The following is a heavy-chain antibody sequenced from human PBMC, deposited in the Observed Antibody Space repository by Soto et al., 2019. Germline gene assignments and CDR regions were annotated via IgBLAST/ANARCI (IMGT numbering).Heavy chain of an antibody. J-gene: IGHJ3*02. Sequence: GGSLRLSCAASGFTFSGSTMHWVRQASGKGLEWVGRIRIEPNSYATAYAASVTGRFTISRDDSKNTAYLQMNSLKTGNTAVDYCTRGTTGTSYDAFDIWGQGTMVTVSS. CDR3: TRGTTGTSYDAFDI. D-gene: IGHD1-1*01. CDR2: IRIEPNSYAT. V-gene: IGHV3-73*01. CDR1: GFTFSGST.